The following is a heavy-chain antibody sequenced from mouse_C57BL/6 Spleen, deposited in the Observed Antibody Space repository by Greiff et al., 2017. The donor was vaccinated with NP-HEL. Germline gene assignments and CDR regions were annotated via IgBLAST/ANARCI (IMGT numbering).Heavy chain of an antibody. Sequence: VQQQQPGAELVKPGASVKLSCKASGYTFTSYWMQWVKQRPGQGLEWIGEIDPSDSYTNYNQKFKGKATLTVDTSSSTAYMQLSSLTSEDAAVYYCARGGTLDYWGQGTTLTVSS. CDR2: IDPSDSYT. D-gene: IGHD3-3*01. V-gene: IGHV1-50*01. CDR3: ARGGTLDY. J-gene: IGHJ2*01. CDR1: GYTFTSYW.